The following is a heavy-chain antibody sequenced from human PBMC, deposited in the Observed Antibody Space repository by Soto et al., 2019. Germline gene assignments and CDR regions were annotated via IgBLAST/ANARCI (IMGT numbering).Heavy chain of an antibody. D-gene: IGHD3-22*01. J-gene: IGHJ4*02. CDR1: GGTFSSYA. Sequence: GASVKVSCKASGGTFSSYAISWVRQAPGQGLEWMGGIIPIFGTANYAQKFQGRVTITADESTSTAYMELSSLRSEDTAVYYCARPYYDSSGYPAYYFDDWGQGTLVTVSS. CDR3: ARPYYDSSGYPAYYFDD. V-gene: IGHV1-69*13. CDR2: IIPIFGTA.